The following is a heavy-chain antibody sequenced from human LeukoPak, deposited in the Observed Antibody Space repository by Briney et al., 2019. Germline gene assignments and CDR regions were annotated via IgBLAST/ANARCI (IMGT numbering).Heavy chain of an antibody. V-gene: IGHV3-21*01. CDR1: GFTFSSYS. CDR3: ASRGGSGSYLYED. D-gene: IGHD3-10*01. Sequence: PGGSLRLSCAASGFTFSSYSMNWDRQAPGKGLEWVSSISSSSSYVYYADSVKGRFTISRDNAKNSLYLQMNSLRAEDTAVYYCASRGGSGSYLYEDWGQGTLVTVSS. CDR2: ISSSSSYV. J-gene: IGHJ4*02.